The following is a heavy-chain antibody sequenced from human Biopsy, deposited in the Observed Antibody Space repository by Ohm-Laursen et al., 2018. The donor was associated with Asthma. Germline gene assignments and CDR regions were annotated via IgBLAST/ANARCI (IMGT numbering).Heavy chain of an antibody. Sequence: SLRLSCTASGFTFSNYGMHWVRQAPGKGLDWVAVISFDGSSKNYTDSVKGRFTISRDNSRNTLHLQMNSLRAEDTAVYYCAKDVFPGWELRRGPDYWGQGTLVTVSS. CDR3: AKDVFPGWELRRGPDY. D-gene: IGHD1-26*01. V-gene: IGHV3-30*18. J-gene: IGHJ4*02. CDR2: ISFDGSSK. CDR1: GFTFSNYG.